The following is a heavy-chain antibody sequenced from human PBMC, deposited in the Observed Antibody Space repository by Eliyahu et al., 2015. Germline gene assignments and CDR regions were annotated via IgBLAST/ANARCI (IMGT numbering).Heavy chain of an antibody. Sequence: QVQLLQSGAEXRKPGASVKXSCKAXEYTFPDYYIHWVRQAPGQGLEWMGWINPXSXATYYAPRXQGWVTXSRETPITTAFLELKGLKTNDTAVYYCARGGRVALDYWGQGTRVTVTS. CDR3: ARGGRVALDY. J-gene: IGHJ4*02. CDR1: EYTFPDYY. D-gene: IGHD3-16*01. CDR2: INPXSXAT. V-gene: IGHV1-2*04.